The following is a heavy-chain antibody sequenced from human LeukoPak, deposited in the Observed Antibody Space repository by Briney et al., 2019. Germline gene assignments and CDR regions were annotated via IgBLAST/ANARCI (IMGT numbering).Heavy chain of an antibody. CDR3: ARELADAFDI. CDR2: ISYDGSNK. D-gene: IGHD6-13*01. Sequence: QPGGSLRLSCAAPGFTFSSYAMHWVRQAPGKGLEWVAVISYDGSNKYYANSVKGRFTISRDNSKNTLYLQMNSLRAEDTAVYYCARELADAFDIWGQGTMVTVSS. CDR1: GFTFSSYA. J-gene: IGHJ3*02. V-gene: IGHV3-30-3*01.